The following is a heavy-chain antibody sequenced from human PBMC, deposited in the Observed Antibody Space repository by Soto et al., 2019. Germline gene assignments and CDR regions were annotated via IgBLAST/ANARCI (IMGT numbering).Heavy chain of an antibody. D-gene: IGHD1-7*01. CDR3: ASYAESSGTYDY. CDR2: ISWNSGSI. CDR1: GFTFDDYA. V-gene: IGHV3-9*01. Sequence: GGSLRLSCAASGFTFDDYAMHWVRQAPGKGLEWVSGISWNSGSIGYADSVKGRFTISRDNAKNSLYLQMNSLRAEDTALYYCASYAESSGTYDYRGQGTLLTVSS. J-gene: IGHJ4*02.